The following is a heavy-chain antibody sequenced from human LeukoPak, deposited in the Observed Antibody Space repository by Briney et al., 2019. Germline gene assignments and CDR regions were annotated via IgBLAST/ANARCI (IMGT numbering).Heavy chain of an antibody. CDR1: GGSISSSSYY. Sequence: SETLSLTCTVSGGSISSSSYYWGWIRQSPGKGLEWIGTMSNSGSTYYNPSLKSRVTISGDTAKNQFSLKLSSVTAADTAVYYCARRSQAAAGRGIDYLGQGTLVTVSS. CDR3: ARRSQAAAGRGIDY. J-gene: IGHJ4*02. V-gene: IGHV4-39*01. CDR2: MSNSGST. D-gene: IGHD6-13*01.